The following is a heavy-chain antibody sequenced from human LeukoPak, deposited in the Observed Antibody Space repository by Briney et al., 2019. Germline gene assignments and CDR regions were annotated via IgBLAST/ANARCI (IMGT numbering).Heavy chain of an antibody. CDR1: GFTVSSNY. CDR2: IYSGGST. D-gene: IGHD3-16*02. V-gene: IGHV3-66*01. Sequence: PGGSLRLSCAASGFTVSSNYMSWVRQAPGKGLKWVSVIYSGGSTYYADSVKGRFTISRDNSKNTLYLQMNSLRAEDTAVYYCARARGGVIASYYYYYGMDVWGQGTTVTVSS. CDR3: ARARGGVIASYYYYYGMDV. J-gene: IGHJ6*02.